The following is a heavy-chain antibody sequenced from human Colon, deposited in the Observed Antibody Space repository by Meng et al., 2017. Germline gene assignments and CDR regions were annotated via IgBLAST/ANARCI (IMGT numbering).Heavy chain of an antibody. CDR1: GLTFSDYG. D-gene: IGHD3-10*01. CDR2: ISGSGSDT. Sequence: VDLVGSGGGFVQPGGSLSLSCAASGLTFSDYGMAWVRQAPGKGLEWVSGISGSGSDTHYADSVEGRFTVSRDNSKNTLYLQMNSLRAEDTAVYYCAKDYGYYYGSGSYPNWFDPWGQGTLVTVSS. CDR3: AKDYGYYYGSGSYPNWFDP. J-gene: IGHJ5*02. V-gene: IGHV3-23*04.